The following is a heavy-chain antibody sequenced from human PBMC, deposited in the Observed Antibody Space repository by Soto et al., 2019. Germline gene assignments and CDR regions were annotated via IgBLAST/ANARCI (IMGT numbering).Heavy chain of an antibody. CDR3: VSRLGYGFAMDV. D-gene: IGHD5-12*01. J-gene: IGHJ6*02. CDR1: GDSISSGGYY. V-gene: IGHV4-39*01. Sequence: QLQLQESGPGLVKPSETLSLTCSVSGDSISSGGYYWGWIRQPPGKGLEWIGSIYYNGNTYYNPSLKSRATISRDTSMNQFSLRLNSVTAADTAVYYCVSRLGYGFAMDVWGQGTTVTVSS. CDR2: IYYNGNT.